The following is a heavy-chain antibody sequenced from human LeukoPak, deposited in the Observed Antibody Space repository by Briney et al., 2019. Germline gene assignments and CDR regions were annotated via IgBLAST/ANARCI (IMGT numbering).Heavy chain of an antibody. CDR1: GFTFSSYA. CDR3: ATGKHYYDSSGYYFYYFDY. CDR2: ISSSSTYI. V-gene: IGHV3-21*01. Sequence: GGSLRLSCAASGFTFSSYAMSWVRQAPGKGLEWVSSISSSSTYIFYADSVKGRFTISRDNAKNSLYLQMNSLRAEDTAVYYCATGKHYYDSSGYYFYYFDYWGQGTLVTVSS. J-gene: IGHJ4*02. D-gene: IGHD3-22*01.